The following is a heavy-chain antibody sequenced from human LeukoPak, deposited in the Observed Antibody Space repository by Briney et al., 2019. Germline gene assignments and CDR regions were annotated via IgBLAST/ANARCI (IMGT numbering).Heavy chain of an antibody. Sequence: GRSLRLSCAASGFTFSSYAMHWVRQAPGKGLEWVAVISYDGSNKYYADSVKGRFPISGDNSKNTLYLQMNSLRAEDPAVYYCARVYAAVRLTTPVDYWGQGNLVTVSS. D-gene: IGHD1-14*01. V-gene: IGHV3-30-3*01. CDR2: ISYDGSNK. J-gene: IGHJ4*02. CDR3: ARVYAAVRLTTPVDY. CDR1: GFTFSSYA.